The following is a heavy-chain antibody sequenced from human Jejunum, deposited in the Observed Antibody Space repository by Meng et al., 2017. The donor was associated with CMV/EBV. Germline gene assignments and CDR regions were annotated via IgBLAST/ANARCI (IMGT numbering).Heavy chain of an antibody. CDR2: IHTSGTT. CDR3: AREKSSCTSSTCYGVDS. J-gene: IGHJ4*02. CDR1: DGSISSYY. V-gene: IGHV4-4*07. Sequence: QVPLQEPGPGLVKPSGPLSLTGTVSDGSISSYYWSWIRQSAGKGLEWIGRIHTSGTTNYNPSLKSRVTLSLDTSKDQFSLKLTSVTAADTAVYYCAREKSSCTSSTCYGVDSWGQGTLVTVSS. D-gene: IGHD2-2*01.